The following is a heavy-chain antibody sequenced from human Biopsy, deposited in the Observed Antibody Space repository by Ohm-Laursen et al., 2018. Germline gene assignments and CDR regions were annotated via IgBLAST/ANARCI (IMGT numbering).Heavy chain of an antibody. CDR2: IHYSGNT. CDR3: TKAGGGKIYGL. CDR1: GVSINTGGYY. J-gene: IGHJ4*02. D-gene: IGHD3-16*01. Sequence: SQTLSLTCTVSGVSINTGGYYWTWVRQHPGSGLEWLGYIHYSGNTLYNPSLKSRLTISVDTSRNQFSLKLTSVTAADTALYYCTKAGGGKIYGLWGQGTLVTVSS. V-gene: IGHV4-31*03.